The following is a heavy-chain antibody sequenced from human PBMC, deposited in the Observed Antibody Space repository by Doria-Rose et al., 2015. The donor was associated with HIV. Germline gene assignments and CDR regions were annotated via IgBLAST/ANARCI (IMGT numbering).Heavy chain of an antibody. CDR1: GVSLSSPGMS. V-gene: IGHV2-26*01. CDR3: ARIKSSRWYHKYYFDF. J-gene: IGHJ4*02. D-gene: IGHD6-13*01. Sequence: QITLKESGPVLVKPTETLTLTCTVSGVSLSSPGMSVSWIRQPPGKALEWLAHIFSDDERSYKTSLTSRLTISRGTSKSQVVLTMTDMDPVDTATYYCARIKSSRWYHKYYFDFWGQGTLVIVSA. CDR2: IFSDDER.